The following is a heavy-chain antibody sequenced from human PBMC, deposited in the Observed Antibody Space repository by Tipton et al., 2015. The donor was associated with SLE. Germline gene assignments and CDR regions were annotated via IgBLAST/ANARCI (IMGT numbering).Heavy chain of an antibody. CDR1: GGSISSYY. Sequence: TLSLTCTVSGGSISSYYWSWIRQPPGKGLEWIGEINHSGSTNYNPSLKSRVTISVDTSKNQFSLKLSSVTAADTAVYYCARASTLPYAFQHWGQGTLVTVSS. D-gene: IGHD2-2*01. V-gene: IGHV4-34*01. CDR3: ARASTLPYAFQH. CDR2: INHSGST. J-gene: IGHJ1*01.